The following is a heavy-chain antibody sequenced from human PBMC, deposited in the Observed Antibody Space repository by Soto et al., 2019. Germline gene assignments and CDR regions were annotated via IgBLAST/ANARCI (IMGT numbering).Heavy chain of an antibody. D-gene: IGHD6-13*01. CDR1: GGSISSGGYY. Sequence: SETLSLTCTVSGGSISSGGYYWSCIRQHPGKGLEWIGYIYYSGSTYYNPSLKSRVTISVDTSKNQSSLKLSSVTAADTAVYYCARGAAAAATPYFDYWGQGTLVTVSS. J-gene: IGHJ4*02. V-gene: IGHV4-30-4*08. CDR2: IYYSGST. CDR3: ARGAAAAATPYFDY.